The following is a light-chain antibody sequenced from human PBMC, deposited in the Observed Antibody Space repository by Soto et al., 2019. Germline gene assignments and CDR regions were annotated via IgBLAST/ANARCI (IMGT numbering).Light chain of an antibody. CDR2: DVT. Sequence: QSVLTQPRAVSGSPGQSVTISCAGTNSELGNHNYVSWFQQHPGKAPKLIIYDVTRRPSGVPDRFSGSQSGNTASLTISGLQAEDEADYYCCSYGDTTAVYLFGGGTKLTVL. CDR3: CSYGDTTAVYL. J-gene: IGLJ1*01. V-gene: IGLV2-11*01. CDR1: NSELGNHNY.